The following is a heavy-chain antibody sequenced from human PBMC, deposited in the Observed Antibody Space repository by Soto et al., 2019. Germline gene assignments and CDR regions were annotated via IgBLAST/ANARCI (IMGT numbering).Heavy chain of an antibody. CDR3: ARGGSATGGAVDY. CDR1: GFTFSSYS. J-gene: IGHJ4*02. CDR2: ISSSSSTI. D-gene: IGHD4-17*01. Sequence: EVQLVESGGGLVQPGGSLRLSCAASGFTFSSYSMNWVRQAPGKGLEWVSYISSSSSTIYYADSVKGLFTISRDNAKNSLYLQRNSLRNEDTAVYYCARGGSATGGAVDYWGQGTLVTVSS. V-gene: IGHV3-48*02.